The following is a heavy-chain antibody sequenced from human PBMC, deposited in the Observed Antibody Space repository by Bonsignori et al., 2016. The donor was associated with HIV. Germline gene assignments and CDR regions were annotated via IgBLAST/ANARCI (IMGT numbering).Heavy chain of an antibody. CDR3: AREGKESTFGVLRFLEWSLPVFDY. J-gene: IGHJ4*02. V-gene: IGHV4-39*07. Sequence: WIRQPPGKGLEWIGSVYYSGSTYYNPSLKSRVTISVDTSKNQFSLKLSSVTAADTAVYYCAREGKESTFGVLRFLEWSLPVFDYWGQGALVTVSS. CDR2: VYYSGST. D-gene: IGHD3-3*01.